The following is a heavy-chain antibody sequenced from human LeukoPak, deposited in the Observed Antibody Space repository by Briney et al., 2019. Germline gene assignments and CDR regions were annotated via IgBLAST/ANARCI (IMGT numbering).Heavy chain of an antibody. Sequence: PSGTLSLTCTVSGGSISSSSYYWGWIRQPPGKGLEWIGSIYYSGSTYYNPSLKSRVTMSVDTSKNQFSLKLSSVTAVDTAVYYCARTRSYGISDAFDIWGQGTMVTVSS. CDR1: GGSISSSSYY. V-gene: IGHV4-39*07. J-gene: IGHJ3*02. CDR3: ARTRSYGISDAFDI. D-gene: IGHD1-26*01. CDR2: IYYSGST.